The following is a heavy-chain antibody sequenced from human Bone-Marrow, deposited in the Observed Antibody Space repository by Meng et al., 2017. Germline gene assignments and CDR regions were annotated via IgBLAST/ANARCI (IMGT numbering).Heavy chain of an antibody. V-gene: IGHV4-61*01. CDR3: AKARLWGDNWFDP. Sequence: QGPLQESGQRLVRPSETLSLTCTVSGGSVSSGSYYWSWIRQPPGKGLEWIGHIYYSGSTNYNPSLKSRVTISVDTSKNQFSLKLSSVTAADTAVYYCAKARLWGDNWFDPWGQGTLVTVSS. CDR2: IYYSGST. J-gene: IGHJ5*02. CDR1: GGSVSSGSYY. D-gene: IGHD3-16*01.